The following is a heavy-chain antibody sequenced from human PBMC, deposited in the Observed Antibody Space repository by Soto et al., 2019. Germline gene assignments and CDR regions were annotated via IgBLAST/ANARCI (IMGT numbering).Heavy chain of an antibody. CDR2: IYTNGST. Sequence: PSETLSLTCTVSGGSISSYYWSWIRQPAGKGLEWIGRIYTNGSTNYNPSLKSRVTMSVDTSKNQFSLKLSSVTAADTAVYYCARNSVWGSYRYLDYWGQGTLVTVSS. V-gene: IGHV4-4*07. J-gene: IGHJ4*02. CDR3: ARNSVWGSYRYLDY. CDR1: GGSISSYY. D-gene: IGHD3-16*02.